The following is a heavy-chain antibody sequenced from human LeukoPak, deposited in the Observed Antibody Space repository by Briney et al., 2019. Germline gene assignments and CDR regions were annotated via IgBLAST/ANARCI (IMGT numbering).Heavy chain of an antibody. V-gene: IGHV1-18*01. D-gene: IGHD5-18*01. J-gene: IGHJ6*03. Sequence: ASVKVSCKASCFTFTSWTFSWVRQAPGQGLEWMGWIIAYNGASNYEQKLQGRVTMTTDASPDTVYMELRSLRSDDTAVYFCAREGFTATGVNYYYHMDVWGEGTSVTVSS. CDR3: AREGFTATGVNYYYHMDV. CDR2: IIAYNGAS. CDR1: CFTFTSWT.